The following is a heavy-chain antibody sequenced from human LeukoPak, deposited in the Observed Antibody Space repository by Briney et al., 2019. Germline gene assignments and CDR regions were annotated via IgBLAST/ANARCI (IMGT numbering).Heavy chain of an antibody. CDR1: GFTFSSYD. CDR3: AKDHSSSSRG. D-gene: IGHD6-13*01. J-gene: IGHJ4*02. V-gene: IGHV3-30*02. Sequence: PGGSLRLSCAASGFTFSSYDMHWVRQAPGKGLEWVAFIRDDGINKYYADSVKGRFTISRDNSKNTLYLQMNSLRAEDTAVYYCAKDHSSSSRGWGQGTLVTVSS. CDR2: IRDDGINK.